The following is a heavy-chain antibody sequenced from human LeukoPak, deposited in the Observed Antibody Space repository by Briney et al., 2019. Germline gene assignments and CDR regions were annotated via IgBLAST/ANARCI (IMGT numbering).Heavy chain of an antibody. CDR2: INSDGSWT. CDR1: GNYW. D-gene: IGHD6-13*01. CDR3: AKAASSSWYYFDY. V-gene: IGHV3-74*01. J-gene: IGHJ4*02. Sequence: GGSLRLSCAASGNYWMHWVRQAPGKGLVWVSHINSDGSWTSYADSVKGRFTISKDNAKNTVYLQMNSLRAEDTAVYYCAKAASSSWYYFDYWGQGTLVTVSS.